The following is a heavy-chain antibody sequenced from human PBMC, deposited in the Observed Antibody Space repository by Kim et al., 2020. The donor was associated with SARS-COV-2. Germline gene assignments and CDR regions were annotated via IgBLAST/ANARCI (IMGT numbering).Heavy chain of an antibody. V-gene: IGHV4-34*01. Sequence: TNYNPSLKSRVTISVDTSKNQFSLKLSSVTAADTAVYYCARGETAIPFDYWGQGTLVTVSS. D-gene: IGHD5-18*01. CDR2: T. CDR3: ARGETAIPFDY. J-gene: IGHJ4*02.